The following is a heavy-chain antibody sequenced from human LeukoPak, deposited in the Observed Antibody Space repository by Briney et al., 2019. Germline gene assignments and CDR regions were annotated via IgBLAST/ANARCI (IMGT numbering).Heavy chain of an antibody. J-gene: IGHJ5*02. V-gene: IGHV4-39*01. CDR3: ARHFSGGSDYDT. D-gene: IGHD2-15*01. CDR2: IYYSGST. CDR1: GGSISESSYY. Sequence: SETLSLTCTVSGGSISESSYYWGWIPQPPGKGLEWIGGIYYSGSTYYNPSLKRRVTISVDTARKQFSLNLSSVTAADTGVYYCARHFSGGSDYDTWGQGTLVTVSS.